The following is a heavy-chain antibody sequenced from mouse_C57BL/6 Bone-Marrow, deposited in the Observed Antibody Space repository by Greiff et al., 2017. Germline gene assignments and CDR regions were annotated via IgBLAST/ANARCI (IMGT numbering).Heavy chain of an antibody. CDR2: IAPANGNT. V-gene: IGHV14-3*01. J-gene: IGHJ3*01. Sequence: VQLQQSVAELVRPGASVKLSCTASGFNIKNTDMPWVKQRPEKGLEWIGRIAPANGNTKYAPKFKGKATITADTSSNTAYLQLSSLTSEDTAIYYCAIWFAYWGQGTLVTVSA. CDR1: GFNIKNTD. CDR3: AIWFAY.